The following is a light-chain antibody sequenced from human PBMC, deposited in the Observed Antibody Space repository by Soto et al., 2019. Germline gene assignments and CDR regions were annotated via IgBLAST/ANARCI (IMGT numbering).Light chain of an antibody. V-gene: IGKV3-20*01. J-gene: IGKJ1*01. CDR1: QSVSSSY. Sequence: EIVLTQSPGTLSLSPGDRATLSCRASQSVSSSYLAWYQQKPGQSPRLLIYAATSRATGIPDRFSGSASGTDFTLTISRLEPDDFAVYYCQQYGSSPWTFGQGTKVIIK. CDR2: AAT. CDR3: QQYGSSPWT.